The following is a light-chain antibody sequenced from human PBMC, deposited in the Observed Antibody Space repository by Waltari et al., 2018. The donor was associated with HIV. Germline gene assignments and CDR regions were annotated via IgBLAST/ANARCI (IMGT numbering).Light chain of an antibody. CDR1: QSVLYNSNSKNY. Sequence: DIVLTQTQDSLAVSLGERATNNCKARQSVLYNSNSKNYLSWYQQRPGQPPELLICLASTRESGVPYRFSGSASGTDFTLTICGLQAGDVAVYYSHQYYTTPCAFSQGTKVEIK. CDR2: LAS. V-gene: IGKV4-1*01. J-gene: IGKJ1*01. CDR3: HQYYTTPCA.